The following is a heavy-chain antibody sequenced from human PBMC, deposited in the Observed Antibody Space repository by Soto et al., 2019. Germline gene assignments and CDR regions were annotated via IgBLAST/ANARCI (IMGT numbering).Heavy chain of an antibody. Sequence: KGQERVSAISGSGGSTYYADSVKSRFTLSRDNSKKTLYLKMNSLRAEDTAVYYCAIFFQADGGLHDTVPVAICLLDRSSDL. V-gene: IGHV3-23*01. CDR2: ISGSGGST. D-gene: IGHD2-2*01. J-gene: IGHJ2*01. CDR3: AIFFQADGGLHDTVPVAICLLDRSSDL.